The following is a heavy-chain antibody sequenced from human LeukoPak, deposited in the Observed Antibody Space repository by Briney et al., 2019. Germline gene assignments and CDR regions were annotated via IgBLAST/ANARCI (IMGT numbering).Heavy chain of an antibody. Sequence: GGSLRLSCAASGFTFYSYAMNWVRQAPGKGLEWVSTISGTDGSTYYADSVKGRFTISRDNAKNSLYLQMNSLRAEDTAVYYCARGNYDSSGYPEGGAFDIWGQGTMVTVSS. CDR1: GFTFYSYA. V-gene: IGHV3-23*01. D-gene: IGHD3-22*01. CDR2: ISGTDGST. J-gene: IGHJ3*02. CDR3: ARGNYDSSGYPEGGAFDI.